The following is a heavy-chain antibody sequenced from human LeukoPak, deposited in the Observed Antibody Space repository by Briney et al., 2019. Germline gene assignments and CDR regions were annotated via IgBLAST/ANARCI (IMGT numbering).Heavy chain of an antibody. CDR3: ARADGGDIDY. CDR2: ISSSYNYT. CDR1: GFTFSNYS. Sequence: GGSLRLSCAASGFTFSNYSMNWVRQAPGEGLGWVSSISSSYNYTYYAESLKGRLTISRDNAKNALYLQMSSLRAEDTAVYYCARADGGDIDYWGQGTLVTVSS. J-gene: IGHJ4*02. D-gene: IGHD2-21*02. V-gene: IGHV3-21*01.